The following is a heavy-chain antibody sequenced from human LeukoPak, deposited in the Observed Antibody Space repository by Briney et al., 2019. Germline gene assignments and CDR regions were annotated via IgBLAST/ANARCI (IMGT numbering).Heavy chain of an antibody. CDR3: ARGKQPGYSSSWYNWFDP. CDR2: IYYSGST. D-gene: IGHD6-13*01. Sequence: SETLSLTCTVSGGSISSYYWSWIRQPPGKGLEWIGYIYYSGSTNYNPSLKSRVTISVDTSKNQFSLKLSSVTAADTAVYYCARGKQPGYSSSWYNWFDPWGQGTLVTVSS. J-gene: IGHJ5*02. CDR1: GGSISSYY. V-gene: IGHV4-59*01.